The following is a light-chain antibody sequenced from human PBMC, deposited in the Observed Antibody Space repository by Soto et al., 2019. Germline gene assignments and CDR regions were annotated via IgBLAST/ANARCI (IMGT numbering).Light chain of an antibody. J-gene: IGLJ2*01. V-gene: IGLV2-23*03. CDR3: CSYAGSSTFDVV. CDR2: EGS. CDR1: SSYVGSYNL. Sequence: QSALTQPASVSGSPGQSITISCTVTSSYVGSYNLVSWYQQHPGKAPKLMIYEGSKRPSGVSNRFSGSKSGNTASLTISGLQAEDEADYYCCSYAGSSTFDVVFGGGTKLTVL.